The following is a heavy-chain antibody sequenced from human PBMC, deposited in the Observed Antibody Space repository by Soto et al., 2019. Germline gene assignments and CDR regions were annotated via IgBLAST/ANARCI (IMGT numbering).Heavy chain of an antibody. J-gene: IGHJ6*02. Sequence: ASVKVSCKASGYTFTSYNMHWVRQAPGQGLEWVGIINPSGGSTNYAQKFQGRVAMTRDTSTSTVYMELSSLRSEDTAVYYCATDPGRDSGNVNDYQYYGMNVWGQGTTVTVSS. CDR2: INPSGGST. D-gene: IGHD3-16*01. CDR3: ATDPGRDSGNVNDYQYYGMNV. V-gene: IGHV1-46*01. CDR1: GYTFTSYN.